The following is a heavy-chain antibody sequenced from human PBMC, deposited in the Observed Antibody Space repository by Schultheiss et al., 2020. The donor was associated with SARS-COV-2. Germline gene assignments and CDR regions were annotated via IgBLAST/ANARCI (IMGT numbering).Heavy chain of an antibody. D-gene: IGHD2/OR15-2a*01. J-gene: IGHJ4*02. Sequence: GGSLRLSCAASGFTVSSNYMSWVRQAPGKGLEWVSVIYSGGSTYYADSVKGRFTISRDNSKNTLYLQMNSLRAEDTAVYYCARGVLRISPFDYWGQGTLVTVSS. CDR2: IYSGGST. V-gene: IGHV3-53*01. CDR3: ARGVLRISPFDY. CDR1: GFTVSSNY.